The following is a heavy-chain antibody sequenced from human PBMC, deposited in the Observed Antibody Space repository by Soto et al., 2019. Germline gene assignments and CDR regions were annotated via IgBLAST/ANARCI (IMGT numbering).Heavy chain of an antibody. V-gene: IGHV4-34*01. CDR1: GGSFSGYY. CDR3: ARGPKGRITIFGVVITNAFDI. D-gene: IGHD3-3*01. J-gene: IGHJ3*02. Sequence: QVQLQQWGAGLLKPSETLSLTCAVYGGSFSGYYWSWIRQPPGKGLEWIGEINHSGSTNYNPSLKRRVTISVDTSKNQFSLKLSSVTAADTAVYYCARGPKGRITIFGVVITNAFDIWGQGTMVTVSS. CDR2: INHSGST.